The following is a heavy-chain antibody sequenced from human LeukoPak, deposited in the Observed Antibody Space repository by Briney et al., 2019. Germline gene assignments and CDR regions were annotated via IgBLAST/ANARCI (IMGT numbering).Heavy chain of an antibody. CDR2: IYYSGST. CDR1: GGSISSYY. V-gene: IGHV4-59*01. Sequence: PSETLSLTCTVSGGSISSYYWSWIRQPPGKGLEWIGYIYYSGSTNYNPSLKSRVTISVDTSKNQFSLKLSSVTAADTAVYYCARGEAAAGFPSYYYYYYMDVWGKGTTVTVSS. J-gene: IGHJ6*03. CDR3: ARGEAAAGFPSYYYYYYMDV. D-gene: IGHD6-13*01.